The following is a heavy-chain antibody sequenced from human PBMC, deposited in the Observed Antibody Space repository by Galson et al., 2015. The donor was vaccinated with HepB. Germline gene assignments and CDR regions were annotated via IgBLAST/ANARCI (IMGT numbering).Heavy chain of an antibody. CDR2: IIPIFGTA. J-gene: IGHJ4*02. CDR1: GGTFSSYA. D-gene: IGHD3-22*01. CDR3: ATLLRDSSGYYYGPGNYFDY. Sequence: SVKVSCKASGGTFSSYAISWVRQAPGQGLEWMGGIIPIFGTANYAQKFQGRVTITADESTSTAYMELSSLRSEDTAVYYCATLLRDSSGYYYGPGNYFDYWGQGTLDTVSS. V-gene: IGHV1-69*13.